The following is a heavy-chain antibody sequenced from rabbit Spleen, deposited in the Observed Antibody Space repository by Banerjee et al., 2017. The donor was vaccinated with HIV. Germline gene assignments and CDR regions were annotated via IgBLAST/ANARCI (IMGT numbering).Heavy chain of an antibody. CDR2: IGSNTDNT. CDR3: ARDLDAVIGWNFGW. D-gene: IGHD1-1*01. V-gene: IGHV1S45*01. CDR1: GVSFSGRYV. J-gene: IGHJ4*01. Sequence: QQQLVESGGGLVQPGASLTLTCTASGVSFSGRYVMSWVRQAPGKGLEWIGCIGSNTDNTVYATWAKGRFALSRTSSTTVDLKMTSLTAADTATYFCARDLDAVIGWNFGWWGPGTLVTVS.